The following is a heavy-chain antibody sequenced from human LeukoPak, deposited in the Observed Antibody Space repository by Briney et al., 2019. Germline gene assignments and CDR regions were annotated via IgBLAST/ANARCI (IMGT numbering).Heavy chain of an antibody. CDR1: GGSFSGYY. CDR2: INHSGST. CDR3: ARGRYLHTMVRDRNWFDP. V-gene: IGHV4-34*01. D-gene: IGHD3-10*01. Sequence: TSETLSLTCAVYGGSFSGYYWSWIRQPPGKGLEWIGEINHSGSTNYNPSLKSRVTISVDTSKNQFSLKLSSVTAADTAVYYCARGRYLHTMVRDRNWFDPWGQGTLVTVSS. J-gene: IGHJ5*02.